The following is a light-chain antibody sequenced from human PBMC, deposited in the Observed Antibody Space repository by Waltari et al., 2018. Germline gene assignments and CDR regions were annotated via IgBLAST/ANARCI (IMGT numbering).Light chain of an antibody. V-gene: IGKV4-1*01. CDR1: QSVLYSSNNKNY. Sequence: DIVMTQSPDSLAVSLGERATINCKSSQSVLYSSNNKNYLAWYQQKPGQPPNLLIYWASTRESGVPDRFSGSGSGTDFTLTISSLQAGDVAVYYCQQYYSSLRTFGQGTKVEIK. CDR3: QQYYSSLRT. CDR2: WAS. J-gene: IGKJ1*01.